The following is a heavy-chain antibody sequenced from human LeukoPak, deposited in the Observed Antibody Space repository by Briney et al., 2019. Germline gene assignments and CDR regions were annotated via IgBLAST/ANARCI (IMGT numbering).Heavy chain of an antibody. V-gene: IGHV3-48*04. CDR2: IHSSGATI. CDR3: ARKLTGTTYFDW. Sequence: PGGSLRLSCAASGFAFGNHWMNWVRQAPGKGLEWVSYIHSSGATIFYADSVKGRFTISRDSAKNSVYLRMNSLRAEDTALYYCARKLTGTTYFDWWGQGTLVAVSS. J-gene: IGHJ4*02. D-gene: IGHD1-1*01. CDR1: GFAFGNHW.